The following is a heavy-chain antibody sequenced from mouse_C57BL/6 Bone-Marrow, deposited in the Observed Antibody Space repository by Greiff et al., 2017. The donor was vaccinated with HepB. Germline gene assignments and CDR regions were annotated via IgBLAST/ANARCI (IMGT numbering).Heavy chain of an antibody. V-gene: IGHV5-12*01. CDR1: GFTFSDYY. CDR2: ISNGGGST. D-gene: IGHD1-1*01. CDR3: ARQGYYGSSSYWYFDV. Sequence: DVMLVESGGGLVQPGGSLKLSCAASGFTFSDYYMYWVRQTPEKRLEWVAYISNGGGSTYYPDTVKGRFTISRDNAKNTLYLQMSRLKSEDTAMYYCARQGYYGSSSYWYFDVWGTGTTVTVSS. J-gene: IGHJ1*03.